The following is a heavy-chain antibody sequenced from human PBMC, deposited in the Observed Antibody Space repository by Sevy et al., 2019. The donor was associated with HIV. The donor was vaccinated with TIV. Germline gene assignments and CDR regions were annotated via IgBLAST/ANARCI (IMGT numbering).Heavy chain of an antibody. D-gene: IGHD3-16*01. CDR2: IKSDGSDK. Sequence: GSLRLSCAASGFTFSAYWMNWVRQAPGKGLEWVANIKSDGSDKHYVDSVEGLFTISRDNAKNSLYLQMNSLRVEDTAVYYCAQETVGRFDSWGQGTLVTVSS. V-gene: IGHV3-7*01. CDR1: GFTFSAYW. J-gene: IGHJ4*02. CDR3: AQETVGRFDS.